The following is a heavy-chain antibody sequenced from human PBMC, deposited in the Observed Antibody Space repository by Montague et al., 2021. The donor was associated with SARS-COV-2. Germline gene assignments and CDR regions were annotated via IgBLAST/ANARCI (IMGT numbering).Heavy chain of an antibody. Sequence: SLRLSCAASGFTFSSYGMHWVRQAPGKGLEWVAVISYDGSNKYYVDSVKGRFTISRDNSKNTLYLQMNSLRAEDTAVYYCARDPKYYDILTGYLIARSYYYSYGMDVWGQGTTVTVSS. J-gene: IGHJ6*02. CDR2: ISYDGSNK. CDR3: ARDPKYYDILTGYLIARSYYYSYGMDV. V-gene: IGHV3-33*05. CDR1: GFTFSSYG. D-gene: IGHD3-9*01.